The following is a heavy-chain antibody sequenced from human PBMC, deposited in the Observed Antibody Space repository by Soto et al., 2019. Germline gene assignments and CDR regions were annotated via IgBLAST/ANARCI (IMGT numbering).Heavy chain of an antibody. V-gene: IGHV1-8*01. J-gene: IGHJ6*02. CDR3: ARGATPYYYYYYGMDV. Sequence: QVQLVQSGAEVKKPGASVKVPCKASGYTFTSYDINWVRQATGQGLEWMGWMNPNSGNTGYAQKFQGRVTMTRNTSISTAYMELSSLRSEDTAVYYCARGATPYYYYYYGMDVWGQGTTVTVSS. CDR1: GYTFTSYD. CDR2: MNPNSGNT. D-gene: IGHD2-15*01.